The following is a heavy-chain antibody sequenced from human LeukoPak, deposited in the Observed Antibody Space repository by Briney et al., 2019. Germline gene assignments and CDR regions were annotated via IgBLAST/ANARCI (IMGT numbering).Heavy chain of an antibody. V-gene: IGHV3-23*01. CDR1: GFTFSSYA. D-gene: IGHD6-13*01. CDR3: VRGTIAAAATGDY. CDR2: ISGRGTST. J-gene: IGHJ4*02. Sequence: GGSLRLSRAASGFTFSSYAMSWVRQAPVKGLEWVSAISGRGTSTHYADSVKGRFTISRDNSKNTLYLQMDSLRAEDTAIYYCVRGTIAAAATGDYWGQGTLVTVSS.